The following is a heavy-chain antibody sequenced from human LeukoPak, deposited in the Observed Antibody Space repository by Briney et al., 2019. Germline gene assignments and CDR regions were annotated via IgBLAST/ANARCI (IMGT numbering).Heavy chain of an antibody. CDR1: GGTFSSYA. CDR2: IIPIFGTA. CDR3: ARDVVEWEPNNWFDP. J-gene: IGHJ5*02. Sequence: EASVKVSCKASGGTFSSYAISWVRQAPGQGLEWMGGIIPIFGTANYALKFQGRVTITADESTSTAYMELSSLRSEDTAVYYCARDVVEWEPNNWFDPWGQGTLVTVSS. V-gene: IGHV1-69*13. D-gene: IGHD1-26*01.